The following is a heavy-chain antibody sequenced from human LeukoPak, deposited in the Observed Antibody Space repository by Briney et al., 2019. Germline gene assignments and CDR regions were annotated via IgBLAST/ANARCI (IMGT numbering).Heavy chain of an antibody. CDR2: INHSGST. CDR1: GGSFSGYY. D-gene: IGHD3-22*01. V-gene: IGHV4-34*01. Sequence: PSETLSLTCAVYGGSFSGYYWSWIRPPPGKGLEWIGEINHSGSTNYNPSLKSRVTISVDTSKNQFSLKLSSVTAADTAVYYCARGRIYYDSSGYYRQGYWFDPWGQGTLVTVSS. J-gene: IGHJ5*02. CDR3: ARGRIYYDSSGYYRQGYWFDP.